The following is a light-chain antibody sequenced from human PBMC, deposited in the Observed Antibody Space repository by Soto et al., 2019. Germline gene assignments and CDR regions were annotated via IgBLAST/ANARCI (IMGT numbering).Light chain of an antibody. CDR1: SSDVGGYDY. CDR3: SSYTTSGTLV. Sequence: QSALTQPASVSGSPGQSITISCTGTSSDVGGYDYVSWYQQHPGKVPKLMIYDVSNRPSGVSNRFSGSKSGNTASLTISGLQAEDEADYYCSSYTTSGTLVFGTGTKVTVL. J-gene: IGLJ1*01. CDR2: DVS. V-gene: IGLV2-14*01.